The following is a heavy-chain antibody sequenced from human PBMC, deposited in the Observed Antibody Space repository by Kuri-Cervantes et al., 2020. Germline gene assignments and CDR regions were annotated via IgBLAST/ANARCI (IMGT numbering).Heavy chain of an antibody. CDR3: ARATWALDWYIDV. D-gene: IGHD7-27*01. Sequence: GSLRLSCAVYGGSFSGYYWSWIRQPPGKGLEWLGYISYSGSTNYNPSLNGRITISKDTSKNRFSLTLSAMTAADTAVYYCARATWALDWYIDVWGRGTLVTVSS. J-gene: IGHJ2*01. CDR2: ISYSGST. CDR1: GGSFSGYY. V-gene: IGHV4-34*11.